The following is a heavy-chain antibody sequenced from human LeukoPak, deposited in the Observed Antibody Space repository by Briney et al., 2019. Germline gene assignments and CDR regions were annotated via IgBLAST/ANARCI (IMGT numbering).Heavy chain of an antibody. J-gene: IGHJ3*02. Sequence: ASVKVSCKASGYTFTSYGISWVRQAPGQGLKWMGWISVYNGNTNYAQKFQGRVTMTRDTSISTAYMELSRLRSDDTAVYYCARAGYSGFDAFDIWGQGTMVTVSS. D-gene: IGHD5-12*01. V-gene: IGHV1-18*01. CDR2: ISVYNGNT. CDR1: GYTFTSYG. CDR3: ARAGYSGFDAFDI.